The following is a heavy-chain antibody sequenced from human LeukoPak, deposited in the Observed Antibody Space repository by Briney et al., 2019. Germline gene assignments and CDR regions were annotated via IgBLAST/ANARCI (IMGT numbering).Heavy chain of an antibody. CDR1: GGSISSYY. CDR2: IYYSGST. J-gene: IGHJ6*02. CDR3: ARGGSDYRVYYYYGMDV. Sequence: SSETLSLTCTVSGGSISSYYWRWIRQPPGKGLEWIGYIYYSGSTNYNPSLKSRVTISVDTSKNQFSLKLSSVTAADTAVYYCARGGSDYRVYYYYGMDVWGQGTTVTVSS. D-gene: IGHD4-17*01. V-gene: IGHV4-59*01.